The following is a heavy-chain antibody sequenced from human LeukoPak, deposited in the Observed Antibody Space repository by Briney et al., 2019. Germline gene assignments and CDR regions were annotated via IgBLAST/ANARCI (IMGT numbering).Heavy chain of an antibody. Sequence: SETLSLTCTVSGGSISSYYWSWIRQPPGKGLEWIGYIYYSGSTNYNPSLKSRVTISVDTSKNQFSLKLSSVTAADTAVYYCASGIDSSGYYPGDCWGQGTLVTVSS. J-gene: IGHJ4*02. CDR1: GGSISSYY. CDR3: ASGIDSSGYYPGDC. D-gene: IGHD3-22*01. V-gene: IGHV4-59*01. CDR2: IYYSGST.